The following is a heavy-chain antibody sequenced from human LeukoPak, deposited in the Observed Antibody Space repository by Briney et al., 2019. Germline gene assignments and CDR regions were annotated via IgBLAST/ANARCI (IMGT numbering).Heavy chain of an antibody. J-gene: IGHJ5*02. V-gene: IGHV4-61*02. CDR3: ARDVTSYYYGSGSP. CDR1: GGSISSGSYY. Sequence: SETLSLTCTVSGGSISSGSYYWSWIRQPAGKGLEWIGRIYTSGSTNYNPSLKSRVTISVDTSKNQFSLKLSSVTAADTAVYYCARDVTSYYYGSGSPWGQGTLVTVSS. CDR2: IYTSGST. D-gene: IGHD3-10*01.